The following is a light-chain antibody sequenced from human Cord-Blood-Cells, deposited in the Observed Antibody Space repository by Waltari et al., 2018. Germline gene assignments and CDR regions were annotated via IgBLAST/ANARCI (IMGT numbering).Light chain of an antibody. CDR1: RRHVGGSDY. Sequence: QSALTQPASVSGSPGPSLTLPCTATRRHVGGSDYVAWYQQHPGKAPKLMIYDVSNRPSGVSNRFSGSKPGNTASLTISGLQAEDEADYYCSSYTSSSTLYVFGTGTKVTVL. V-gene: IGLV2-14*01. CDR2: DVS. J-gene: IGLJ1*01. CDR3: SSYTSSSTLYV.